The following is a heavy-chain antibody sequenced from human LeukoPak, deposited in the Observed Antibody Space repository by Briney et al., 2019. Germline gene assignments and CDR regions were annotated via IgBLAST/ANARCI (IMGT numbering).Heavy chain of an antibody. D-gene: IGHD3-22*01. V-gene: IGHV3-74*01. J-gene: IGHJ4*02. CDR1: GFTFSSYW. CDR3: ARPSSGYYGDDY. Sequence: GGSLRLSCAASGFTFSSYWMRWVRQAPRKWLVWVSRINRGGSSTSYADSVKGRFTISRDNAKNTLYLQMNSLRAEDTAVYYCARPSSGYYGDDYWGQGTLVTVSS. CDR2: INRGGSST.